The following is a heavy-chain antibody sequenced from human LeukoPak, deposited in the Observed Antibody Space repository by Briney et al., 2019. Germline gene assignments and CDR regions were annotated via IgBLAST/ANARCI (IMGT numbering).Heavy chain of an antibody. Sequence: GGALRLSCSASGCTFSDYDMHWVRQAPAKGLEYVSAMSPNGGTTNYADSVKRRFTISRDNSKNTLYLQMGSLRTEDTAVYYCVRPVGYCSGTRCGGFDFWGLGTLVTVSS. V-gene: IGHV3-64D*09. J-gene: IGHJ4*02. CDR3: VRPVGYCSGTRCGGFDF. D-gene: IGHD2-2*01. CDR1: GCTFSDYD. CDR2: MSPNGGTT.